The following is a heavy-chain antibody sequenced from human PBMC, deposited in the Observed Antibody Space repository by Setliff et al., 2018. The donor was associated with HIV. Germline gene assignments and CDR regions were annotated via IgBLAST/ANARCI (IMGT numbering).Heavy chain of an antibody. CDR2: IYDSGST. V-gene: IGHV4-59*01. CDR3: VRAHYNFWSGYSNWFDP. Sequence: PSETLSLTCTVSGGSISSYYWSWIRQPPGKGLEWIGYIYDSGSTNYNPSLKSRVTISVDTSKNQFSLKLSSVTAADTAVYYCVRAHYNFWSGYSNWFDPWGQGTLVTVSS. CDR1: GGSISSYY. J-gene: IGHJ5*02. D-gene: IGHD3-3*01.